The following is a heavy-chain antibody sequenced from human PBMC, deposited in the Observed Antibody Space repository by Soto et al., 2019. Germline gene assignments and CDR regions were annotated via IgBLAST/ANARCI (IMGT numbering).Heavy chain of an antibody. CDR1: GFTFSSYA. J-gene: IGHJ4*02. D-gene: IGHD2-2*01. Sequence: GGALRLSCAASGFTFSSYAMSWVRQAPWKGLEWVSAISGSGDITYYADSVKGRFTISRDNSKNTLYLQMNSLRAEDTAVYYCAKARGSRSPAPGSYWGQGTLVTVSS. V-gene: IGHV3-23*01. CDR3: AKARGSRSPAPGSY. CDR2: ISGSGDIT.